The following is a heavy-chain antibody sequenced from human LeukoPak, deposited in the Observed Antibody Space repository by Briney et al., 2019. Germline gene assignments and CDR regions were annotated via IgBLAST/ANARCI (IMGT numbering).Heavy chain of an antibody. Sequence: SVKVSCKASGGTFIKYAISGVGQAPGKGLEWMGRIIPILGIANYAQKFQGRVTITADKSTSTAYMELSSLRSEDTAVYYCARTTMVRGVIQLDYWGQGTLVTVSS. CDR1: GGTFIKYA. V-gene: IGHV1-69*04. J-gene: IGHJ4*02. CDR3: ARTTMVRGVIQLDY. CDR2: IIPILGIA. D-gene: IGHD3-10*01.